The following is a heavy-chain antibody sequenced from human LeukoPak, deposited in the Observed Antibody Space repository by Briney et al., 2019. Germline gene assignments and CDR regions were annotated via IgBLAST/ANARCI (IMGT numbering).Heavy chain of an antibody. CDR3: ARGDGYNFSDS. Sequence: PGGSLRLSCAASGFTVSRYYMSWVRQAPGEGLEWVSVFHINGNTYYADSVRGRFTISRDNSKNTVYLQMDSLRAEDTALYFCARGDGYNFSDSWGQGTLVTVSS. V-gene: IGHV3-66*01. CDR1: GFTVSRYY. J-gene: IGHJ4*02. D-gene: IGHD5-24*01. CDR2: FHINGNT.